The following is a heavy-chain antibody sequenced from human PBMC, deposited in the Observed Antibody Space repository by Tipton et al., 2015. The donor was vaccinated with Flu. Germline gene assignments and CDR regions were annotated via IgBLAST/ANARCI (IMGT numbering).Heavy chain of an antibody. V-gene: IGHV3-53*01. CDR3: AKRYCSSTTCYIPDALAI. CDR2: IYSSDST. D-gene: IGHD2-2*01. Sequence: SLRLSCAASGFIVSSDYMSWVRQAPGKGLEWLSVIYSSDSTSYADSVRGQFTVSRDNSQNTLYLQMNNLRVEDTAVYYCAKRYCSSTTCYIPDALAIWGQGTMVTVSS. CDR1: GFIVSSDY. J-gene: IGHJ3*02.